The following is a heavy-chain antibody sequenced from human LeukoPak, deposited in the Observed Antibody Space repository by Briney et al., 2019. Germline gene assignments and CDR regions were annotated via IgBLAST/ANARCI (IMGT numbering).Heavy chain of an antibody. V-gene: IGHV3-30*02. Sequence: GGSLRLSCAASGFTFSSYGMHWFRQAPGKGLEWVAFIRYDGSNKYYADSVKGRFTISRDNSKNTLYLQMNSLRAEDTAVYYCASGYYYDSSGYYGGGNFDYWGQGTLVTVSS. CDR3: ASGYYYDSSGYYGGGNFDY. D-gene: IGHD3-22*01. CDR1: GFTFSSYG. J-gene: IGHJ4*02. CDR2: IRYDGSNK.